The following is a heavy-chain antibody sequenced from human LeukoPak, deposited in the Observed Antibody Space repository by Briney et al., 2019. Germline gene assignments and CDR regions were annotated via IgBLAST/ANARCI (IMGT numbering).Heavy chain of an antibody. V-gene: IGHV4-59*10. Sequence: SETLSLTCAVYGGSFSGYYWSWIRQPAGKGLEWIGRIYTSGSTNYNPSLKSRVTMSVDTSKNQFSLKLSSVTAADTAVYYCAXDXEWELPRGYYYXMXVXXKGXTXXX. J-gene: IGHJ6*03. D-gene: IGHD1-26*01. CDR1: GGSFSGYY. CDR2: IYTSGST. CDR3: AXDXEWELPRGYYYXMXV.